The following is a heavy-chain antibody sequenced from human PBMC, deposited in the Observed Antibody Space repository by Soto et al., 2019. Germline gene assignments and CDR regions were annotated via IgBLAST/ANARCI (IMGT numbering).Heavy chain of an antibody. J-gene: IGHJ4*02. V-gene: IGHV1-24*01. Sequence: ASVKVSCKVSGYTLTGLSIHLLRQAPGKGLEWMGIFDPGDGRTSYAQKFQGRVTMTRDTSTGTVYMELSSLRSEDTAVYYCASSSRRFYYFDYWGQGTLVTV. CDR3: ASSSRRFYYFDY. CDR1: GYTLTGLS. D-gene: IGHD2-15*01. CDR2: FDPGDGRT.